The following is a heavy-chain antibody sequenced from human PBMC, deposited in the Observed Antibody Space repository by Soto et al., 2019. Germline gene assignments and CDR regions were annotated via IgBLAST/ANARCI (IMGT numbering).Heavy chain of an antibody. J-gene: IGHJ4*02. CDR2: TSADNGDT. Sequence: QVQLVQSGAEVKEPGPPVKVSCKASGYTLTHTGFSWVRQAPGQGLEWLAWTSADNGDTNYAPKLQGRVTLTTDTSTGTAYMELRSLRSDDTAVYYCARDERGTCTSSICYYFDYWGQGTLVTVSS. CDR3: ARDERGTCTSSICYYFDY. CDR1: GYTLTHTG. V-gene: IGHV1-18*04. D-gene: IGHD2-2*01.